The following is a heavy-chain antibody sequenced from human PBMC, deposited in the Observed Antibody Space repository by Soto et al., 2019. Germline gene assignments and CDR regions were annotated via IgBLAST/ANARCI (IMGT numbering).Heavy chain of an antibody. Sequence: QVKLVQSGAEVKKPGASVKVSCKASGYTFASYAISWMRQAPGQGLEWMGWISDYNGNTNYAQKLQGRVTMTTDTATSTAYMELRSLRSYDTAVYYCARDPPPPDYWGQGTLVTVSS. J-gene: IGHJ4*02. CDR1: GYTFASYA. V-gene: IGHV1-18*01. CDR2: ISDYNGNT. CDR3: ARDPPPPDY.